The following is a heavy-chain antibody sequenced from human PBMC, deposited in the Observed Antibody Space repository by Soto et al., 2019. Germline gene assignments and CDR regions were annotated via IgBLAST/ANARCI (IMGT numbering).Heavy chain of an antibody. CDR3: ARIDIG. V-gene: IGHV3-30*04. CDR2: ISYDGSNE. CDR1: GFTFSNYA. Sequence: GGSLRLSCAASGFTFSNYAMHWVRQAPGKGLEWVAVISYDGSNEYYADSVKGRFTISRDNSKNTLYLQMNSLRIEDTAVYYCARIDIGWGQGTLVTVSS. J-gene: IGHJ4*02.